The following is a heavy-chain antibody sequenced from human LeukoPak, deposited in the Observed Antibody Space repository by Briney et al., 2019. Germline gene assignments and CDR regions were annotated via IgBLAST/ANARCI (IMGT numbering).Heavy chain of an antibody. CDR2: INAGDRST. CDR1: GFTFSSYA. D-gene: IGHD6-19*01. V-gene: IGHV3-23*01. Sequence: PGGSLRLSCTTSGFTFSSYAMSWVRQAPGKGLQWVSVINAGDRSTYYAESVKGRFTISRDNSKNTLYLQMNSLRAEDMAVYYCAKDLVAEAGGKVDCRGQGTLVTVSS. J-gene: IGHJ4*02. CDR3: AKDLVAEAGGKVDC.